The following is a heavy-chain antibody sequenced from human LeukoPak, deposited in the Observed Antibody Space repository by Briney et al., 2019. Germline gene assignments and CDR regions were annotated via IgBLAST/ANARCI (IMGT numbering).Heavy chain of an antibody. D-gene: IGHD3-3*01. CDR3: ARGIMLRFLECPPRPWFDP. V-gene: IGHV4-34*01. CDR1: GGSFSGYY. CDR2: INHSGST. Sequence: SETLSLTRAGYGGSFSGYYWSWIRQPPGKGLEWIEVINHSGSTNYNPSLKSRVTISVDTSKNQFSLKLSSVTAADTAVYYCARGIMLRFLECPPRPWFDPWGQGTLVTVSS. J-gene: IGHJ5*02.